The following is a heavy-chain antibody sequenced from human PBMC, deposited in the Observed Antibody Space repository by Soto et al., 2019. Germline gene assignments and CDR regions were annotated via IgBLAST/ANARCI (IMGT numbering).Heavy chain of an antibody. CDR3: AKVREDLVLMVALDY. V-gene: IGHV3-30*18. D-gene: IGHD2-8*01. Sequence: QVQLVESGGGVVHPGRSLRLSCASSGFTLSSYAIHWVRQAPGQGLEWVAVISEDGINRYLADSVKGRFSISRDPSKNTVYMQMNSPRVEDTAVYYGAKVREDLVLMVALDYWGQGTLVTVSS. CDR1: GFTLSSYA. J-gene: IGHJ4*02. CDR2: ISEDGINR.